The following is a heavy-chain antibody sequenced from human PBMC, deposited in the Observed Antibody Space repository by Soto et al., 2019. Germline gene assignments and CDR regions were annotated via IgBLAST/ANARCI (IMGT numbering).Heavy chain of an antibody. J-gene: IGHJ6*02. D-gene: IGHD6-19*01. Sequence: ASVKVSCKASGYTFTGYYMHWVRQAPGQGLEWMGWINPNSGGTNYAQKFQGWVTMTRDTSISTAYMELSRLRSDDTAVYYCARDRGAVAGTPIKYYYYYGMDVWGQGTTVTVSS. CDR2: INPNSGGT. CDR3: ARDRGAVAGTPIKYYYYYGMDV. V-gene: IGHV1-2*04. CDR1: GYTFTGYY.